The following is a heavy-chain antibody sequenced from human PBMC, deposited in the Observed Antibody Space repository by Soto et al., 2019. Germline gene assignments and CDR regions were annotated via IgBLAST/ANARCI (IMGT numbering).Heavy chain of an antibody. CDR1: GLPSVGFT. CDR3: ARDPVKRGLPPYFDY. CDR2: IGGTSGTK. J-gene: IGHJ4*02. D-gene: IGHD3-16*01. V-gene: IGHV3-48*02. Sequence: EVQLVESGGALFHPGGSRSLPFLPPGLPSVGFTMTGAAKPPGRGWGWLSYIGGTSGTKYYADSVKGRFTISRDNVKNLLYLQMDSLSDEDTAVYYCARDPVKRGLPPYFDYWGQGTLVTVSS.